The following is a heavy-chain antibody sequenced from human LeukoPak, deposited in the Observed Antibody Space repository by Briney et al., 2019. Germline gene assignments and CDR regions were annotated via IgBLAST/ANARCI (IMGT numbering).Heavy chain of an antibody. Sequence: SETLSLTCTVSGGSISSHYWSWIRQPPGKGLEWIGYIYYSGSTNYNPSLKSRVTISVDTSKNQFSLKLSSVTAADTAVYYCARGLGYCSSTSCYNVGGTFDIWGQGTMVTVSS. CDR3: ARGLGYCSSTSCYNVGGTFDI. D-gene: IGHD2-2*02. V-gene: IGHV4-59*08. J-gene: IGHJ3*02. CDR1: GGSISSHY. CDR2: IYYSGST.